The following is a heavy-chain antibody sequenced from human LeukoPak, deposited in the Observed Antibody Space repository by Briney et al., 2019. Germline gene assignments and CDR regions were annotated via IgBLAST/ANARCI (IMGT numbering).Heavy chain of an antibody. CDR1: GLTDSSNY. CDR2: ISGSGGCT. J-gene: IGHJ5*02. CDR3: AKYYYGSGSYYNVKLYNWFDP. V-gene: IGHV3-23*01. Sequence: PGGSLRLSCAVSGLTDSSNYMRWVRQAPGKELEWVSAISGSGGCTYYADSVKGRFTISRDNSKNTLYLQMNSLRAEDTVVYYCAKYYYGSGSYYNVKLYNWFDPWGQGTLVTVSS. D-gene: IGHD3-10*01.